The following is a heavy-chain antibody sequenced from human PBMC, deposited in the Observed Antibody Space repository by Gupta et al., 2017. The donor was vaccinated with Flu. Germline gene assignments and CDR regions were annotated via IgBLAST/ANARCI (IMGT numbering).Heavy chain of an antibody. CDR2: SNSNGGST. CDR3: AKDLYSVPGALDS. V-gene: IGHV3-23*01. D-gene: IGHD6-19*01. CDR1: GFAFRAYA. Sequence: EVQLLGSGGGLIQSGGSLRLSCAASGFAFRAYALSWVRQAPGKGLQWISGSNSNGGSTYYADSVRGRFTVSRDNSENTFYLQMNSLRAEDTAIYYCAKDLYSVPGALDSWGQGTLVTVSS. J-gene: IGHJ5*01.